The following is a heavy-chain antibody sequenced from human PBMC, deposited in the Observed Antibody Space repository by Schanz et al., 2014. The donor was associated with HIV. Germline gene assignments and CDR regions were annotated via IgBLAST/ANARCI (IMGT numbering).Heavy chain of an antibody. Sequence: QVQLVQSGAELRKPGSSVKVSCKASGDTFRSYGFNWVRQAPGQGLEWMGGIIPILDAPNYAQKYDGRVFITADESVNPFFLELSSLRSGTAPLFSFPRYPRLIDSNSPRSLLFWGQGTAVPVSS. CDR3: PRYPRLIDSNSPRSLLF. J-gene: IGHJ6*02. D-gene: IGHD2-8*01. CDR1: GDTFRSYG. V-gene: IGHV1-69*19. CDR2: IIPILDAP.